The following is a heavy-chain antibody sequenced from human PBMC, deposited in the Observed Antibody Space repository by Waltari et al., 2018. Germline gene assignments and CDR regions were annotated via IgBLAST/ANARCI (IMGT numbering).Heavy chain of an antibody. V-gene: IGHV1-2*02. D-gene: IGHD6-19*01. CDR1: GYTFTGYY. Sequence: QVQLVQSGAEVKKPGASVKVSCKASGYTFTGYYMHWVRQAPGQGLEWMGWTNPNRGGTNYAQKFQGRGTMTRDTSISTAYMELSRLRSDDTAVYYCARGQWLVRGYFDYWGQGTLVTVSS. CDR3: ARGQWLVRGYFDY. J-gene: IGHJ4*02. CDR2: TNPNRGGT.